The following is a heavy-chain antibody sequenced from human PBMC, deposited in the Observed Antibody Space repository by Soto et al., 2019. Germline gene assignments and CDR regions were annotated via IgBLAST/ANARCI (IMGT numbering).Heavy chain of an antibody. V-gene: IGHV1-69*13. Sequence: SVKVSCKASGGTFRNYAFSWVRQAPGQGLEWMGEVIPIFGTTPYAQKFQGRVTITADESTNTAYMELSSLRSEDTAVYYCATDSRGNWNYHVIDDFDIWGQGTMVTVSS. J-gene: IGHJ3*02. CDR2: VIPIFGTT. CDR3: ATDSRGNWNYHVIDDFDI. CDR1: GGTFRNYA. D-gene: IGHD1-7*01.